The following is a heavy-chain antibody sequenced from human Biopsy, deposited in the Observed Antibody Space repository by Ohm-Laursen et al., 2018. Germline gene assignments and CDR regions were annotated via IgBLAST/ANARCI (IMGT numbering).Heavy chain of an antibody. CDR3: GNEVHGRDY. D-gene: IGHD2-15*01. CDR1: GKTFSDYH. J-gene: IGHJ4*02. V-gene: IGHV4-34*08. CDR2: INQAGTT. Sequence: SVTLSLTCTVFGKTFSDYHWSWIRQPPGKGLEWIGQINQAGTTNYNPSLKSRVSISADASKYEFPLRVTSVTAADTAVYLCGNEVHGRDYWGLGAQVTVSS.